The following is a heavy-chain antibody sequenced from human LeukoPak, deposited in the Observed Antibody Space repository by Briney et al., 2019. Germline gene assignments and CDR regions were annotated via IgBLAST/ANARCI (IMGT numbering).Heavy chain of an antibody. CDR3: AKDHTNSPLDFWSGYHAAGGGMDV. Sequence: SETLSLTCTISGGSIISSSYYWGWIRQPPGKGLEWIGSIYFSGSTYYNPSLKSRVTISVDTSNNQLSLNMSSVTAADTAVYYCAKDHTNSPLDFWSGYHAAGGGMDVWGQGTTVTVSS. J-gene: IGHJ6*02. D-gene: IGHD3-3*01. CDR2: IYFSGST. CDR1: GGSIISSSYY. V-gene: IGHV4-39*02.